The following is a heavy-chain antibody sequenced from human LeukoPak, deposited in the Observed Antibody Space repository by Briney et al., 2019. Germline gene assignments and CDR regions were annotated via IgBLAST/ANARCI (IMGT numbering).Heavy chain of an antibody. CDR3: ARDLTERKYYTAY. CDR2: IGYTGTDT. D-gene: IGHD2/OR15-2a*01. J-gene: IGHJ4*02. CDR1: GFTFSSFG. Sequence: GESLRLSCAASGFTFSSFGMHWVRQAPGEGLEGVAYIGYTGTDTHYADPVKGRFTISRDNSKNTVHLQVNSLRAADTDLYSCARDLTERKYYTAYWGQGTLVTVSS. V-gene: IGHV3-30*02.